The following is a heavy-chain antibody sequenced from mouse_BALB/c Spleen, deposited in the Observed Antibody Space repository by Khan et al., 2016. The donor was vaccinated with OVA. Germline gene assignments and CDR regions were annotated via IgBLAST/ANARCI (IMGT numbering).Heavy chain of an antibody. CDR2: INPDSSTI. Sequence: EVQLVESGGGLVQPGGSLKLSCAASGFDFSRYWMSWVRQAPGKGLEWIGEINPDSSTINYTPSLKDKFIISRDNAKNMLYLQMSKVRSEDTALYYCARRDDYDVGLDYWGQGTTLTVSS. CDR1: GFDFSRYW. D-gene: IGHD2-4*01. J-gene: IGHJ2*01. CDR3: ARRDDYDVGLDY. V-gene: IGHV4-1*02.